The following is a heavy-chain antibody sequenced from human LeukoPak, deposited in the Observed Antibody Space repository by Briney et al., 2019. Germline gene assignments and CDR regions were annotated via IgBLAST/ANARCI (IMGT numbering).Heavy chain of an antibody. V-gene: IGHV1-2*02. J-gene: IGHJ5*02. CDR2: INPNSGGT. CDR3: ARDHPEIIVVVPAAIRPPNWFDP. Sequence: GASVQVSCKASGYTFTGYYMHWVRQAPGQGLEWMGWINPNSGGTNYAQKFQGRVTMTRDTSISTAYMELSRLRSDDTAVYYCARDHPEIIVVVPAAIRPPNWFDPWGQGTLVTVSS. D-gene: IGHD2-2*01. CDR1: GYTFTGYY.